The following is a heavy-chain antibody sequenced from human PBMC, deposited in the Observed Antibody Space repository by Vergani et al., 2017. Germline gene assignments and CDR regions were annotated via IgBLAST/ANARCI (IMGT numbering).Heavy chain of an antibody. CDR1: VFTFRTYA. J-gene: IGHJ4*02. V-gene: IGHV3-23*01. Sequence: EVQLLESGGRLKQPGGSVRLSCAASVFTFRTYAMHWVRQAPGKGLEWVSASTGGGGSTYYADSFKGRFIISRDTSRDTLYLQMNSLRPEDTATYYCVKDAGSYENFFDSWGQGTLVTVSS. CDR3: VKDAGSYENFFDS. D-gene: IGHD1-26*01. CDR2: STGGGGST.